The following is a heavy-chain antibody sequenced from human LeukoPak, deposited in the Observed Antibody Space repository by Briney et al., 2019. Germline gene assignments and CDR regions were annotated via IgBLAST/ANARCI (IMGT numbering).Heavy chain of an antibody. CDR1: GYSFTSYR. V-gene: IGHV5-10-1*01. J-gene: IGHJ4*02. CDR2: IDPSDSYT. CDR3: AIPGGHSSGWQRGYYFDY. D-gene: IGHD6-19*01. Sequence: GESLRISCKGSGYSFTSYRISWVRQMPGKGLEWMGRIDPSDSYTNYSPSFQGHVTISADKSISTAYLQWSSLKASDTAMYYCAIPGGHSSGWQRGYYFDYWGQGTLVTVSS.